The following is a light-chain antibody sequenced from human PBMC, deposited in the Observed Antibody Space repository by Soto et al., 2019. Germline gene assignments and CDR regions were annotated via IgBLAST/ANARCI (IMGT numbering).Light chain of an antibody. J-gene: IGLJ1*01. CDR1: STDIGGYNH. CDR2: EVN. V-gene: IGLV2-14*01. Sequence: QSALTQPASVSGSPGQSITISCTGTSTDIGGYNHVSWYQEHPGKAPKLMIHEVNSRPSGVSNRFSGSKSGNTASLTISGLQTEDEADYYCSSHTSSGTYVFGTGTKLTVL. CDR3: SSHTSSGTYV.